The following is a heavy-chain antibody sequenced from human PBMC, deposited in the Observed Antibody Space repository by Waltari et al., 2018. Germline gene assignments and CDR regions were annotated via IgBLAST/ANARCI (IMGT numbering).Heavy chain of an antibody. CDR3: ARFRRAARPEAFDI. V-gene: IGHV1-69*01. J-gene: IGHJ3*02. Sequence: QVQLVQSGAEVKKPGSSVKVSCKASGGTFSSYAISWVRQAPGQGLEWMGGIIPISGTANYAHKFQGRVAIPADESTSTAYMELSSLRSEDTAVYYCARFRRAARPEAFDIWGQGTMVTVSS. CDR1: GGTFSSYA. CDR2: IIPISGTA. D-gene: IGHD6-6*01.